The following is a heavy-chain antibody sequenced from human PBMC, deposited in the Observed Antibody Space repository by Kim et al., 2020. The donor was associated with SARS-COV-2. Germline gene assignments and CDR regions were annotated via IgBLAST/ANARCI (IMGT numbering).Heavy chain of an antibody. D-gene: IGHD3-16*01. J-gene: IGHJ4*02. CDR2: ISYDGSNK. Sequence: GGSLRLSCAASGFTFSSYGMHWVRQAPGKGLEWVAVISYDGSNKYYADSVKGRFTISRDNSKNTLYLQMNSLRAEDTAVYYCAKDWGSGPTPAGDYWGQGTLVTVSS. CDR3: AKDWGSGPTPAGDY. V-gene: IGHV3-30*18. CDR1: GFTFSSYG.